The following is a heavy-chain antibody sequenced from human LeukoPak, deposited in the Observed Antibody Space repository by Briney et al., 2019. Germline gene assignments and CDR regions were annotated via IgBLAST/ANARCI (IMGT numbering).Heavy chain of an antibody. Sequence: GGSLRLSCAASGFTLSSYAMSWVRQAPGKGLEWVSAISGSGGSTYYSDSVKGRFTISRDNSKNTLYLQMNSLRAEDTAVYYCAKEGASGSGSPPIDYWGQGTLVTVSS. CDR3: AKEGASGSGSPPIDY. CDR1: GFTLSSYA. V-gene: IGHV3-23*01. D-gene: IGHD3-10*01. J-gene: IGHJ4*02. CDR2: ISGSGGST.